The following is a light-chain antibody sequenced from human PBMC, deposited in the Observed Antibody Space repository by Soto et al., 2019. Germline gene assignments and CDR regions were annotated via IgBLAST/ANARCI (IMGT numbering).Light chain of an antibody. Sequence: QSLLTQPPSASATPGQRVTISCSGSNSNIGTNTVNWYQQLPGTAPKLLIYGNTNRPSGVPDRFSGSKSGTSASLAITGLQAEDEADYYCQSYDSSLSGYVFGTGTKLTVL. CDR1: NSNIGTNT. CDR3: QSYDSSLSGYV. V-gene: IGLV1-40*01. CDR2: GNT. J-gene: IGLJ1*01.